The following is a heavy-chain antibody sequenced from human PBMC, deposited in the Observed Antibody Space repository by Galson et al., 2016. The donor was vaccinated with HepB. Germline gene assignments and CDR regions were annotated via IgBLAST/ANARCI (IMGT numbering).Heavy chain of an antibody. CDR2: ISYDGSNK. V-gene: IGHV3-30*03. D-gene: IGHD6-19*01. CDR1: EFSFSYYG. J-gene: IGHJ4*02. Sequence: SLRLSCAASEFSFSYYGMHWVRQAAGKGLEWVAVISYDGSNKYYADSVKGRFTISRDNSKNTLYLQMSSLRAEDTAGYYCARERQWLDGIDYWGQGTLVTVSS. CDR3: ARERQWLDGIDY.